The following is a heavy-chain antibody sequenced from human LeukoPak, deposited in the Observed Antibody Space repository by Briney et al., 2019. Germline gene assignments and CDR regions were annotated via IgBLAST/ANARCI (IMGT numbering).Heavy chain of an antibody. V-gene: IGHV3-20*04. J-gene: IGHJ3*02. CDR2: INWNAGST. CDR1: GFTFDDYG. CDR3: AGSLYDFWSGYTDI. Sequence: AGGSLRLSCAASGFTFDDYGMSWVRQAPGKGLEWVSGINWNAGSTGYADSVKGRFTISRDNAKNSLSLQMNSLRAEDTALYYCAGSLYDFWSGYTDIWGQGTMVTVSS. D-gene: IGHD3-3*01.